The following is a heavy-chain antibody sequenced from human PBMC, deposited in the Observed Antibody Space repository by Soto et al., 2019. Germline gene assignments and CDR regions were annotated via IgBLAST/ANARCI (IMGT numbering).Heavy chain of an antibody. J-gene: IGHJ3*02. CDR1: GFTFSSYW. V-gene: IGHV3-7*01. CDR3: ARDGGFGDYADAFDI. Sequence: GGSLRLSCAASGFTFSSYWMSWVRQAPGKGLEWVANIKQDGSEKYYVDSVKGRFTISRDNAKNSLYLQMNSLRAEDTAVYYCARDGGFGDYADAFDIWGQGTMVTVSS. D-gene: IGHD4-17*01. CDR2: IKQDGSEK.